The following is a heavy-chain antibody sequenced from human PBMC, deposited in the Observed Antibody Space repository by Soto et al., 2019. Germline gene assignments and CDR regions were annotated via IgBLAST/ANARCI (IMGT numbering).Heavy chain of an antibody. Sequence: SLPLPLTWAVDGGSIIDYYWSCISQPQGRGLEWIGEINHSGSTNYNPSLKSRVTISVDTSKNQFSLKLSSVTAADTAVYYCARGLFSPGDYVPYYFDYWGQGTLVTVSS. D-gene: IGHD4-17*01. CDR1: GGSIIDYY. CDR3: ARGLFSPGDYVPYYFDY. J-gene: IGHJ4*02. V-gene: IGHV4-34*01. CDR2: INHSGST.